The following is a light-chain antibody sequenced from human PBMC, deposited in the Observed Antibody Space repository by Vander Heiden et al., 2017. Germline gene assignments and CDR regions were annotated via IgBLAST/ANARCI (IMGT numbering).Light chain of an antibody. Sequence: EIVLTQSPGTLSLSPGERATLSCRASQSVSSSLAWYQQKPGQAPRLLIYGASKRANGIPQRFSGSGSGTGFTLTSSIREAEDLAVYYGQYYSGSITFGGGTRVEIK. CDR3: QYYSGSIT. CDR2: GAS. V-gene: IGKV3-20*01. J-gene: IGKJ4*01. CDR1: QSVSSS.